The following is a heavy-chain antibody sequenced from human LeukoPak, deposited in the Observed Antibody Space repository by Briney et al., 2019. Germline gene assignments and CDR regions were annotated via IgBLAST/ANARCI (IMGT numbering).Heavy chain of an antibody. CDR3: ARARDSSGYLIDY. CDR2: ISSSSSTI. CDR1: GFAFSSYS. J-gene: IGHJ4*02. Sequence: GGSLRLSCAASGFAFSSYSMNWVRQAPGKGLEWVSYISSSSSTIYYADSVKGRFTISRDNSKNTLYLQMNSLRAEDTAVYYCARARDSSGYLIDYWGQGTLVTVSS. D-gene: IGHD3-22*01. V-gene: IGHV3-48*01.